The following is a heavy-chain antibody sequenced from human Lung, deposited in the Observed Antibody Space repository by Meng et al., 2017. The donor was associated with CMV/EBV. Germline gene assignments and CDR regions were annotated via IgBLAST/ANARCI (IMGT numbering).Heavy chain of an antibody. D-gene: IGHD1-26*01. J-gene: IGHJ4*02. CDR3: ARDRYIRVGARGDY. V-gene: IGHV1-2*02. Sequence: ASVKVSCKASGYTFTGSYMHWGRQSPGQGLEWMGWINPNSGGTNYAQKLQGGVTMTRDTSISTAYMELSRLRSDDTAVYYCARDRYIRVGARGDYWGQGTLVTGSS. CDR1: GYTFTGSY. CDR2: INPNSGGT.